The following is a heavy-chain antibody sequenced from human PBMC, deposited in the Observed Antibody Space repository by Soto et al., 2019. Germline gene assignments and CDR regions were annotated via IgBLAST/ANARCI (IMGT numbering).Heavy chain of an antibody. J-gene: IGHJ3*02. Sequence: ASVKVSCKASGGTFSSYAISWVRQAPGQGLEWMGGIIPIFGTANYAQKFQGRVTITADESTSTAYMELSNLRSEDTAVYYCLLLWFGEIIMEGACDIWGQGTMVTVSS. V-gene: IGHV1-69*13. CDR2: IIPIFGTA. CDR3: LLLWFGEIIMEGACDI. D-gene: IGHD3-10*01. CDR1: GGTFSSYA.